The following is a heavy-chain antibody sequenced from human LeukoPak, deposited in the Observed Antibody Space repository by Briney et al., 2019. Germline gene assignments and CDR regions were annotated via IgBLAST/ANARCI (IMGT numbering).Heavy chain of an antibody. CDR3: ARGGYSSSWYSWYFDY. CDR1: GYTLTELS. D-gene: IGHD6-13*01. J-gene: IGHJ4*02. CDR2: FDPEDGET. Sequence: ASVKVSCKVSGYTLTELSMHWVRQAPGKGLEWMGGFDPEDGETIYAQKFQGRVTMTEDTSTDTAYMELSSLRSEDTAVYDCARGGYSSSWYSWYFDYWGQGTLVTVSS. V-gene: IGHV1-24*01.